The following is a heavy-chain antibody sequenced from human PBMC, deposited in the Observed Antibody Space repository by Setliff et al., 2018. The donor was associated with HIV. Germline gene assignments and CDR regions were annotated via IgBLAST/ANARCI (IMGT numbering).Heavy chain of an antibody. CDR3: AKRRRAPGTADLEAF. J-gene: IGHJ4*02. CDR1: GYNFRSYW. V-gene: IGHV5-51*01. CDR2: IYPPDSDT. D-gene: IGHD2-21*02. Sequence: PGESLKISCQGSGYNFRSYWIAWVRQMPGKGLEYLGIIYPPDSDTRYGPSFQGQVTISADRSISTAYLQWSSLRASDTAVYYCAKRRRAPGTADLEAFWGQGTLVTVSS.